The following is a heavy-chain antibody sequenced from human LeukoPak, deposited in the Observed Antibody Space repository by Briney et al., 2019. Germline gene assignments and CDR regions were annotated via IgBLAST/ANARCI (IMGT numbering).Heavy chain of an antibody. D-gene: IGHD3-10*01. CDR1: GYTFTSYD. J-gene: IGHJ4*02. CDR2: IIPIFGTA. V-gene: IGHV1-69*06. Sequence: RASVKVSCKASGYTFTSYDINWVRQATGQGLEWMGGIIPIFGTANYAQKFQGRVTITADKSTSTAYMELSSLRSEDTAVYYCASNLPRYYYGSGSTSAPFDYWGQGTLVTVSS. CDR3: ASNLPRYYYGSGSTSAPFDY.